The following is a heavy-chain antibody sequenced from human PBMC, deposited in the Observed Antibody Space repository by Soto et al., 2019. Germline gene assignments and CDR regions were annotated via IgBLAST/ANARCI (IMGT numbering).Heavy chain of an antibody. J-gene: IGHJ6*02. D-gene: IGHD2-2*01. Sequence: QVQLVQSGAEVKKPGASVKVSCKASGYTVTSYGISWVRQAPGQGLEWLGWISAYNGNTNYAQKLQGRVTMTTETSTSTAYMELRSLISDDTAVYYCAGSNVEPAADYYYGMDVWGQETTVTVSS. CDR2: ISAYNGNT. CDR1: GYTVTSYG. V-gene: IGHV1-18*01. CDR3: AGSNVEPAADYYYGMDV.